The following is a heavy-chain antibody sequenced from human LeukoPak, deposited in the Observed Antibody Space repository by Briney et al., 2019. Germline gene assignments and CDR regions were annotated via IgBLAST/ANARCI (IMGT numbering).Heavy chain of an antibody. CDR2: MNPNSGNT. Sequence: GASVTVSCKATGYTFISYEIHWLGQAAGKGLEGMGWMNPNSGNTDYAQKFQGRVTITRNTTISTAYMELSSLRSEDTAVYYCAKLRMVTNWFDPWGQGALVTVSS. D-gene: IGHD5-18*01. CDR3: AKLRMVTNWFDP. J-gene: IGHJ5*02. V-gene: IGHV1-8*01. CDR1: GYTFISYE.